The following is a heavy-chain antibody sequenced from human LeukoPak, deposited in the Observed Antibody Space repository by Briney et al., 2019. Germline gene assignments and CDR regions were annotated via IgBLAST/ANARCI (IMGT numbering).Heavy chain of an antibody. CDR3: ATPGPSSVDSYGFGDFDY. CDR2: IIPVFGTV. CDR1: GGTFSYHA. J-gene: IGHJ4*02. Sequence: SVKVSCKASGGTFSYHAISWVRQAPGQGLEWIGGIIPVFGTVTYAQKFQSRVTITTDVSTTTAYMDLSSLRSEDTAVYYCATPGPSSVDSYGFGDFDYWGQGTLVTVSS. V-gene: IGHV1-69*05. D-gene: IGHD5-18*01.